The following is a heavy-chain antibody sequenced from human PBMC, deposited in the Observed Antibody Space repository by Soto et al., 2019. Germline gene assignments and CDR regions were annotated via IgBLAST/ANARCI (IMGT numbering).Heavy chain of an antibody. V-gene: IGHV3-30*03. CDR2: ISYDGSNK. CDR1: GYAFGSYG. J-gene: IGHJ4*02. D-gene: IGHD3-10*01. Sequence: QVQLVESGGGVVQPGRALRLSCAASGYAFGSYGMHWVREAPGKGLEWVAVISYDGSNKYYADSVKGRFTISRDNSASTLYLQMNSLRPEDTALYYCVGGQYYFDYRGQGTLVTVSP. CDR3: VGGQYYFDY.